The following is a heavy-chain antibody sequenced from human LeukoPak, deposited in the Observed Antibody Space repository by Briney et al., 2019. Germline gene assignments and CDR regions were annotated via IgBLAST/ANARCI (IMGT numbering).Heavy chain of an antibody. D-gene: IGHD6-13*01. Sequence: GGSLRLSCAASGFTFSSYWIHWVRQAPGKGLVWVSRINTDGSSTSYADSVKGRFTISRDNAKNTLYLQMNSLRAEDTAVYYCARGGQQLVRPTFRYYYYYMDVWGQGTLVIVSS. V-gene: IGHV3-74*01. J-gene: IGHJ6*03. CDR1: GFTFSSYW. CDR2: INTDGSST. CDR3: ARGGQQLVRPTFRYYYYYMDV.